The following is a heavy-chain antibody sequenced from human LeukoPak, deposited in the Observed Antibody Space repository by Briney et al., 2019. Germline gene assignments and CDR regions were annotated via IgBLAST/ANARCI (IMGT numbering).Heavy chain of an antibody. CDR2: INYSGST. J-gene: IGHJ4*02. V-gene: IGHV4-34*01. D-gene: IGHD3-10*01. CDR1: GGSFSGYY. CDR3: ARHGNYYGSGSYY. Sequence: SETLSLTCAVYGGSFSGYYWSWIRQPPGKGLEWIGEINYSGSTNYNPSLKSRVTMSVDTSKNQFSLKLSSVTAADTAVYYCARHGNYYGSGSYYWGQGTLVTVSS.